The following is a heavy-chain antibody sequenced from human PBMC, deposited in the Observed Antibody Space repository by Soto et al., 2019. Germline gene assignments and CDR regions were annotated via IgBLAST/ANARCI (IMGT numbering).Heavy chain of an antibody. D-gene: IGHD3-10*01. CDR2: ISGDGDST. CDR1: GFTFSSYA. V-gene: IGHV3-23*01. CDR3: AKDKVYYYGSGDY. Sequence: GGSLRLSCAGSGFTFSSYAMNWVRQAPGKGLEWVSTISGDGDSTYYADSVKGRFTISRDNSRNTLYLQMNSLRAEDTAVYYCAKDKVYYYGSGDYWGQGTLVTVSS. J-gene: IGHJ4*02.